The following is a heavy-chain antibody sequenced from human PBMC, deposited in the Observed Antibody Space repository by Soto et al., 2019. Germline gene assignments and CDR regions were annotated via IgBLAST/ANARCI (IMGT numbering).Heavy chain of an antibody. Sequence: SETLSLTCTVSGGSISSYYWSWIRQPPGKGLEWIGYIYYSGSTNYNPSLKSRVTISVDTSKNQFSLKLSSVTAADTAVYYCAREREAGGFFDYWGQGTLVTVSS. J-gene: IGHJ4*02. CDR2: IYYSGST. V-gene: IGHV4-59*01. CDR3: AREREAGGFFDY. CDR1: GGSISSYY. D-gene: IGHD3-16*01.